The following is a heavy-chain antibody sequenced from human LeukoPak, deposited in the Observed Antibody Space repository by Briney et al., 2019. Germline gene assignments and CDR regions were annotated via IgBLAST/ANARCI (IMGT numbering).Heavy chain of an antibody. Sequence: SETLSLTCTVSGGSISSSSYYWGWIRQPPGKGLEWIGSIYYSGSTYYNPSLKSRVTMSVDTSKNQFSLKLSSVTAADTAVYYCARTYYYGSGSYYRRGDAFDIWGQGTMVTVSS. CDR2: IYYSGST. CDR3: ARTYYYGSGSYYRRGDAFDI. CDR1: GGSISSSSYY. D-gene: IGHD3-10*01. V-gene: IGHV4-39*07. J-gene: IGHJ3*02.